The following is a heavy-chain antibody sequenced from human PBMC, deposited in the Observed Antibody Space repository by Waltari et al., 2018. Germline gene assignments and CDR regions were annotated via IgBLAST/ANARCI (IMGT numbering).Heavy chain of an antibody. CDR2: SSWDGGST. J-gene: IGHJ4*02. D-gene: IGHD6-13*01. CDR3: ARMQQLVYYFDY. CDR1: GFTFDDYT. V-gene: IGHV3-43*01. Sequence: EVQLVESGGVVVQPGGSLRLSCAASGFTFDDYTMHWFRQAPGKVLGWVSLSSWDGGSTYYADSVKGRFTISRDNSKNSLYLQMNSLRTEDTALYYCARMQQLVYYFDYWGQGTLVTVSS.